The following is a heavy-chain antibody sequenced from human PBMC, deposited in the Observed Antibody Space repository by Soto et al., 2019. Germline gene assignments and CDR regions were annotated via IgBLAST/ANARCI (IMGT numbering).Heavy chain of an antibody. Sequence: SETLSLTCAVYGGSFSGYYWSWIRQPPGKGLEWIGEINHSGSTNYNPSLKSRVTISVDTSKNQFSLKLSSVTAADTAVYYCARGSGDYGLGLDYWGQGTLVTVSS. CDR3: ARGSGDYGLGLDY. V-gene: IGHV4-34*01. J-gene: IGHJ4*02. CDR1: GGSFSGYY. CDR2: INHSGST. D-gene: IGHD4-17*01.